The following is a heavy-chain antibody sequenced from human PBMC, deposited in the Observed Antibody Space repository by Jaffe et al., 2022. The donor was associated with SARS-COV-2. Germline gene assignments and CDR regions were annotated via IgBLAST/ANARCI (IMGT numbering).Heavy chain of an antibody. CDR3: ARDMGSDFWSGYYHSTAYAFDI. J-gene: IGHJ3*02. V-gene: IGHV3-21*01. D-gene: IGHD3-3*01. CDR2: ISSSSSYI. CDR1: GFTFSSYS. Sequence: EVQLVESGGGLVKPGGSLRLSCAASGFTFSSYSMNWVRQAPGKGLEWVSSISSSSSYIYYADSVKGRFTISRDNAKNSLYLQMNSLRAEDTAVYYCARDMGSDFWSGYYHSTAYAFDIWGQGTMVTVSS.